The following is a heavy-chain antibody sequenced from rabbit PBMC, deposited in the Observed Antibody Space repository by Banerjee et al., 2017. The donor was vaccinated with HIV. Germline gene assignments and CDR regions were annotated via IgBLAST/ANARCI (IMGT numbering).Heavy chain of an antibody. J-gene: IGHJ4*01. CDR3: AREYRYGSSSGLYYFNL. Sequence: QSLEESGGDLVKPGASLTLTCTASGFSFSSSDYMCWVRQAPGKGLEWIGCIYSGLATTRYASWVNGRFTISKTSSTTVTLQMTSLTAADTATYFCAREYRYGSSSGLYYFNLWGQGTLVTVS. CDR2: IYSGLATT. D-gene: IGHD1-1*01. CDR1: GFSFSSSDY. V-gene: IGHV1S40*01.